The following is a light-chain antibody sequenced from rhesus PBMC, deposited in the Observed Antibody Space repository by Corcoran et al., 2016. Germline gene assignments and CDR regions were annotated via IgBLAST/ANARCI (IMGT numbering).Light chain of an antibody. V-gene: IGKV4-1*01. CDR1: QSLLFSANNKNY. CDR3: HQYDSSPLT. J-gene: IGKJ4*01. Sequence: DIVMTQSPDSLAVSLGERVTINCKSSQSLLFSANNKNYLAWYQQKPGQARKLLISWASTRESGVPNRCCGRGSGTDFTLTIRGLQAEDVTVYSCHQYDSSPLTFGGGTKVEIK. CDR2: WAS.